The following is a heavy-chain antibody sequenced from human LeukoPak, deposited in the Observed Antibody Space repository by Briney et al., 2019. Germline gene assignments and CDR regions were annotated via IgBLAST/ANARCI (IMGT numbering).Heavy chain of an antibody. CDR2: IIPIFGTA. J-gene: IGHJ6*03. D-gene: IGHD5-12*01. Sequence: GASVKVSCKASGGTFSSYAISWVRQAPGQGLEWMGGIIPIFGTANYAQKFQGRVTITTDESTSTAYMELSSLRSEDTAVYYCASGPTKYSGYDSGYYYYMDVWGKGTTVTVSS. CDR1: GGTFSSYA. V-gene: IGHV1-69*05. CDR3: ASGPTKYSGYDSGYYYYMDV.